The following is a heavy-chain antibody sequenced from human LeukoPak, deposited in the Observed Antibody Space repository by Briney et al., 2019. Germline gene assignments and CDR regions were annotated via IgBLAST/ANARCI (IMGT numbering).Heavy chain of an antibody. D-gene: IGHD5-18*01. V-gene: IGHV3-23*01. CDR2: ISGSGGTT. Sequence: GGSLRLPCAASEFTFRSYWMHWVRQAPGKGLEWVSAISGSGGTTLYADSVKGRFTISRDNSKSTLYLQMNSLRAEDTAVYYCAKDQGIQLWLKYFQHWGQGTLVTVSS. J-gene: IGHJ1*01. CDR3: AKDQGIQLWLKYFQH. CDR1: EFTFRSYW.